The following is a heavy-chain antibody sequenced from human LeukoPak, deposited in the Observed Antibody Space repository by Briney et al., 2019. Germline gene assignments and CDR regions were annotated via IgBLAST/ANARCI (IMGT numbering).Heavy chain of an antibody. CDR1: GGSISSSSYY. CDR2: IYYSGST. CDR3: ARHGGLLPFDY. J-gene: IGHJ4*02. D-gene: IGHD3-22*01. Sequence: SETLSLTCTVSGGSISSSSYYWGWIRQPPGKGLEWIGSIYYSGSTYYNPSLKSRVTISVDTSKNQFSLKLSSVTAADTAVYYCARHGGLLPFDYWGQGTLVTVSS. V-gene: IGHV4-39*01.